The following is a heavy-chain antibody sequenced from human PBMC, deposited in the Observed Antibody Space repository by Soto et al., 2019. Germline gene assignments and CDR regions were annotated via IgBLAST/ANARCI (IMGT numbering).Heavy chain of an antibody. CDR1: GCIFSDYA. Sequence: PGGALRLYCVASGCIFSDYAMHWARQAPGKGLVWVALISPDGGNQYYSESAKGRFTISRDNSKNTLYLQMNDLRPDDTALYYCARENSRIAPRLFQHWGHGSLVTVSS. D-gene: IGHD6-6*01. CDR3: ARENSRIAPRLFQH. J-gene: IGHJ1*01. CDR2: ISPDGGNQ. V-gene: IGHV3-30-3*01.